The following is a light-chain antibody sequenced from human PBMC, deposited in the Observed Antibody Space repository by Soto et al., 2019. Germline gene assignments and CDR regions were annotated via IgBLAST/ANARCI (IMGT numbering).Light chain of an antibody. CDR3: QEYHKWPPRNT. J-gene: IGKJ2*01. CDR2: YAS. Sequence: EIVMTQSPATLSVSPGERATLSCRASQSVSNNLAWYQQKPGQAPRLLIYYASTRATGIPARFSGSGSGTEFTLTISSLQSEDFAIYYCQEYHKWPPRNTFGQGTKQEIK. CDR1: QSVSNN. V-gene: IGKV3-15*01.